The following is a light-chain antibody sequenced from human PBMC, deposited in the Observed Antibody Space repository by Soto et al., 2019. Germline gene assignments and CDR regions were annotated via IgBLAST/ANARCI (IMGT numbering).Light chain of an antibody. CDR1: QSVNNNF. V-gene: IGKV3-20*01. Sequence: EIVLTQSPGTLSVSPGERATLSCRASQSVNNNFLAWYQQKPGQAPRLLIYAASSRATGIPDRFSGSASGTDFTLTISSLEPADFSVYYCQQYGSSPLTFGGGTKVEIK. J-gene: IGKJ4*01. CDR2: AAS. CDR3: QQYGSSPLT.